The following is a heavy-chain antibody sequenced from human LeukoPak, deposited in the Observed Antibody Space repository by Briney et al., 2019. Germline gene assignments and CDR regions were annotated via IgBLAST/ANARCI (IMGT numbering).Heavy chain of an antibody. Sequence: SETLSLTCTVSGGSISSYYWSWIRQPPGKGLEWIGYIYYSGSTNYNPSLKSRVTISVDTSKNQFSLKLSSVTVADTAVYYCARGRYYGDYTPFDYWGQGTLVTVSS. V-gene: IGHV4-59*01. J-gene: IGHJ4*02. CDR2: IYYSGST. D-gene: IGHD4-17*01. CDR3: ARGRYYGDYTPFDY. CDR1: GGSISSYY.